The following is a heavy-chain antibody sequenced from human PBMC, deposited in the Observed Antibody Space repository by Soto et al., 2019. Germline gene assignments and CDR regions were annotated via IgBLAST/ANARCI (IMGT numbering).Heavy chain of an antibody. Sequence: ASVKVSCKAHGYNLRDYGVSWLRQAPGQGFEWMGWISGDNVNRRSSQRFQDRLTLTTDTSTNTAFLEVRSLRSDDTAVYYCGREGQQLAQEQYFQFNGVDVWGQGTSVTVSS. V-gene: IGHV1-18*01. CDR2: ISGDNVNR. J-gene: IGHJ6*02. CDR3: GREGQQLAQEQYFQFNGVDV. D-gene: IGHD6-13*01. CDR1: GYNLRDYG.